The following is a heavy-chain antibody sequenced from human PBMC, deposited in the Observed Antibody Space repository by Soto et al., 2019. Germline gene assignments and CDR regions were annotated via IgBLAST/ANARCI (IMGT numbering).Heavy chain of an antibody. CDR1: GFTFSNYW. Sequence: GGSLRLSCAASGFTFSNYWMTWVRQAPGKGLEWVANIKQGGSEKYYVDSVKGLSTISRDNDKNSVYLHMDSLRVEDTAVYYCARVEGVFYGSGSHGFDYWVQGSLVTV. CDR3: ARVEGVFYGSGSHGFDY. D-gene: IGHD3-10*01. CDR2: IKQGGSEK. J-gene: IGHJ4*02. V-gene: IGHV3-7*01.